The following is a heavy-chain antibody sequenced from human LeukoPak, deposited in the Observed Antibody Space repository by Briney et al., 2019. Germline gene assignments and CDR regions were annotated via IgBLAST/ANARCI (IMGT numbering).Heavy chain of an antibody. D-gene: IGHD3-22*01. CDR3: ARVPITEYYYDSSGYYDY. CDR2: INHSGST. V-gene: IGHV4-34*01. J-gene: IGHJ4*02. CDR1: GGSFSGYY. Sequence: SETLSLTCAVYGGSFSGYYWSWIRQPPGKGLEWIGEINHSGSTNYNPSLKSRVTISVDTSKNQFSLKLSSVTAADTAVYYCARVPITEYYYDSSGYYDYWGQGTLVTVSS.